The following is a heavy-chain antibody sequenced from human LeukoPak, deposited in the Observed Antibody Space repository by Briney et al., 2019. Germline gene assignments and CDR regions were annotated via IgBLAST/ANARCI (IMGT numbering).Heavy chain of an antibody. CDR1: GFTFSSYG. V-gene: IGHV3-33*06. J-gene: IGHJ4*02. CDR3: AKALTGSGSPYYFDY. Sequence: QAGGSLRLSCAASGFTFSSYGMHWVRQAPGKGLEWVAVILSDGSKEFYTDSVKGRFTISRDNSKNTLYLQMNSLRAEDTAVYYCAKALTGSGSPYYFDYWGQGTLVTVSS. CDR2: ILSDGSKE. D-gene: IGHD1-20*01.